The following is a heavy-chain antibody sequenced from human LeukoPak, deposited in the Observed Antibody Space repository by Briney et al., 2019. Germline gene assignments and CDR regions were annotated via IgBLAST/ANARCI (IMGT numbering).Heavy chain of an antibody. CDR3: ARSLND. V-gene: IGHV3-74*01. Sequence: GGSLRLSCAASGFTFTSSWMHWVRQAPGKGLVWVSHINPDGSNTTYADAVKGRFTVSRDNAENTMFLQMNSLRAEDTAVYYCARSLNDWGQGSLVTVSS. J-gene: IGHJ4*02. CDR2: INPDGSNT. D-gene: IGHD5/OR15-5a*01. CDR1: GFTFTSSW.